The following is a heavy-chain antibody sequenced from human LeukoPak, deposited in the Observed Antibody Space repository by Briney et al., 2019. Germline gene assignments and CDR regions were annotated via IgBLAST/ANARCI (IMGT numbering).Heavy chain of an antibody. D-gene: IGHD3-3*01. CDR2: IWYDGRNK. Sequence: GGSLRLSCAASGFTFSSYGMHWVRQAPGKGLEWVAVIWYDGRNKYYADSVKGRFTISRDNSKHTLYLQMNSLRAEDTAVYYCARDVSRSYYDFWSGNYYYYGMDVWGQGTTVTVSS. CDR3: ARDVSRSYYDFWSGNYYYYGMDV. CDR1: GFTFSSYG. J-gene: IGHJ6*02. V-gene: IGHV3-33*01.